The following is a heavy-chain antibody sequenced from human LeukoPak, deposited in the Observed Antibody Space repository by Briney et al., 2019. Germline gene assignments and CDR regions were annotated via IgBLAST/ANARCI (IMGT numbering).Heavy chain of an antibody. CDR2: INPSGGST. Sequence: ASVKVSCKASGYTFTSYYMHWVRQAPGQGLEWMGIINPSGGSTSYAQKFQGRVTMTRDTSTSTVYMELSSLRSEDTAVYYCARDGPIAARPSVGVDWFDPWGQGTLVTVSS. D-gene: IGHD6-6*01. V-gene: IGHV1-46*01. CDR1: GYTFTSYY. CDR3: ARDGPIAARPSVGVDWFDP. J-gene: IGHJ5*02.